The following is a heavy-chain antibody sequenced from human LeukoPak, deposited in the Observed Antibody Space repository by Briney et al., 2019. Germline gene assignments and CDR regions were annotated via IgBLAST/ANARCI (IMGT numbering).Heavy chain of an antibody. CDR1: GYSISSGFY. J-gene: IGHJ3*02. CDR3: ARDIWDAFDI. D-gene: IGHD3-10*01. Sequence: PSETLSLTCTVSGYSISSGFYWGWIRQPPGKGLEWIGSIYHSGSTYYNPSLESRVTISLDTSKNQFSLKLSSVTAADTAVYYCARDIWDAFDIWGQGTMVTVSS. CDR2: IYHSGST. V-gene: IGHV4-38-2*02.